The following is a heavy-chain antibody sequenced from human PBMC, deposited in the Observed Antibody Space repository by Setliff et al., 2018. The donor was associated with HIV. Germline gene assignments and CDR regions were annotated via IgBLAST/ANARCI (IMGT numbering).Heavy chain of an antibody. CDR2: ISDSGTT. V-gene: IGHV4-39*01. CDR3: ARGRYFSYGTSGYYLDY. D-gene: IGHD3-22*01. Sequence: PSETLSLTCTVSGGSISSGRYFWGWIRLVPGRGLEWIGSISDSGTTFYKPSLKSRVAISVDTSKKQFSLKLSSVTAADTAVYYCARGRYFSYGTSGYYLDYWGQGAPVTVSS. J-gene: IGHJ4*02. CDR1: GGSISSGRYF.